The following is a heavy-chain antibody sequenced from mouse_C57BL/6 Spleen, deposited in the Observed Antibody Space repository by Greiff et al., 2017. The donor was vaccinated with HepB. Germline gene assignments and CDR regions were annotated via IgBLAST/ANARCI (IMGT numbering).Heavy chain of an antibody. CDR2: ISSGGDYI. Sequence: EVQLVESGEGLVKPGGSLKLSCAASGFTFSSYAMSWVRQTPEKRLEWVAYISSGGDYIYYADTVKGRFTISRDNARNTLYLQMSSLKSEDTARYYCTREDYDYDGAYWGQGTLVTVSA. CDR3: TREDYDYDGAY. J-gene: IGHJ3*01. D-gene: IGHD2-4*01. V-gene: IGHV5-9-1*02. CDR1: GFTFSSYA.